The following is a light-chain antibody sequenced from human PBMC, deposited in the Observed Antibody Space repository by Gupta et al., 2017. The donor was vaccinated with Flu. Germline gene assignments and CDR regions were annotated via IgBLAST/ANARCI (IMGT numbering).Light chain of an antibody. V-gene: IGKV3-20*01. CDR1: QNVWRRF. CDR3: QQDGSSLWT. J-gene: IGKJ1*01. Sequence: ASLSLSPGERATLTCRASQNVWRRFVGWYHQRLCQAPRLLLYAASSWHTGAPARFSGSGSGTDFTLTISSLEPEDFAVYYCQQDGSSLWTFGQGTRVEF. CDR2: AAS.